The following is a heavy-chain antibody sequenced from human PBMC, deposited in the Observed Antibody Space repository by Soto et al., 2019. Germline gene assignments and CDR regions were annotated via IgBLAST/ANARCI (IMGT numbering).Heavy chain of an antibody. CDR3: ASLTDSSGWYYFDY. J-gene: IGHJ4*02. V-gene: IGHV4-59*08. CDR1: GGSISSYY. CDR2: IYYSGST. D-gene: IGHD6-19*01. Sequence: QVQLQESGPGLVKPSETLSLTCTVSGGSISSYYWSWIRQPPGKGLEWIGYIYYSGSTNYNPSLKSRVTISVATSKNQCSLKLSSVTAADTAVYYCASLTDSSGWYYFDYWGQGTLVTVSS.